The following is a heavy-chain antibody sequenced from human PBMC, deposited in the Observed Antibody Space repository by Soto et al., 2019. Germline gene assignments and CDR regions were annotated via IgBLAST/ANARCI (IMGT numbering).Heavy chain of an antibody. CDR3: AREQGACSPTRCYPGTYDC. D-gene: IGHD2-2*01. J-gene: IGHJ4*02. Sequence: PGGSLRLSCAASGFTFSSYSMNWVRQAPGKGLEWISYITSKSTTIKYADSVEGRFTVSRDNAKNSLFLQLNSLRDDDTAVYYCAREQGACSPTRCYPGTYDCWGQGNLVTVSS. V-gene: IGHV3-48*02. CDR2: ITSKSTTI. CDR1: GFTFSSYS.